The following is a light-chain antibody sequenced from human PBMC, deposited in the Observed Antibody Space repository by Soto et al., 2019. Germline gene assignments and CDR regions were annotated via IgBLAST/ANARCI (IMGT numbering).Light chain of an antibody. CDR1: QSVSSSY. Sequence: EIVLTQSPGTLSLSPGERATLSCRASQSVSSSYLAWYQQKPGQAPRLLIYGASSRATGIPDRFSGSGSGTDFTLNISRLEPEDFEVYYCQQYGSSPGITFGQGTRLEIK. J-gene: IGKJ5*01. V-gene: IGKV3-20*01. CDR3: QQYGSSPGIT. CDR2: GAS.